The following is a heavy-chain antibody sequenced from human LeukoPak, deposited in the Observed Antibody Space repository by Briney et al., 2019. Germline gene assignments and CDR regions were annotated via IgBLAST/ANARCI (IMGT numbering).Heavy chain of an antibody. CDR2: IFYSGRT. V-gene: IGHV4-59*11. CDR1: GGSISGHY. J-gene: IGHJ4*02. CDR3: ARVRSGAATNAFDY. Sequence: SETLSLTCTVSGGSISGHYWSWIRQPPGRGLEWIGYIFYSGRTDYNPSLKSRLTMSVDTSKNQFSLQLRSVTAADTAVYYCARVRSGAATNAFDYCGQGTLVTVSS. D-gene: IGHD2-8*01.